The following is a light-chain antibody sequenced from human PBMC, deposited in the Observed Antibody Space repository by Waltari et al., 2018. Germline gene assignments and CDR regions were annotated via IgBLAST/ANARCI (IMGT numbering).Light chain of an antibody. CDR1: QSVATY. J-gene: IGKJ4*01. CDR3: QQRSNWLT. V-gene: IGKV3-11*01. Sequence: IVLTQSPATLSVSPGETATLSCRASQSVATYLAWYQQKPGQAPRLLIYDASIRATGIPARFSGSGSGTDFTLIISSLEPEDFAVYYCQQRSNWLTFGGGTKVEIK. CDR2: DAS.